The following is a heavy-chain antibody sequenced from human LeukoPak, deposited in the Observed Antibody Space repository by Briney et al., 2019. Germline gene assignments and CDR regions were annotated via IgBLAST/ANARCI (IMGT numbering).Heavy chain of an antibody. D-gene: IGHD5-24*01. CDR3: ARGHGVFDF. J-gene: IGHJ4*02. V-gene: IGHV4-61*02. Sequence: PSETLSLTCTVSAESISSGTYYWSWIRQPAGEGLEWIGRIYTSGSTDYNPSLKSRVSISVDRAKNQFSLKLKSVTAADTAVYYCARGHGVFDFWGQGILVTVSS. CDR1: AESISSGTYY. CDR2: IYTSGST.